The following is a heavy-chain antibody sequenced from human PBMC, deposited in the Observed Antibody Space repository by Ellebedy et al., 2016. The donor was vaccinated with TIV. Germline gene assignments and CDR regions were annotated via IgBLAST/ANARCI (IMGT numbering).Heavy chain of an antibody. J-gene: IGHJ4*02. D-gene: IGHD1-1*01. V-gene: IGHV3-23*01. CDR2: IIGSGGST. CDR3: VTYNRREFEY. CDR1: GFTINNYA. Sequence: GESLKISXAASGFTINNYAMTRVRQAPGKGLEWVSLIIGSGGSTFYADSVKGRFTISRDNSKNTLYLQMNSLRAEDTAVYYCVTYNRREFEYWGQGTLVTVSS.